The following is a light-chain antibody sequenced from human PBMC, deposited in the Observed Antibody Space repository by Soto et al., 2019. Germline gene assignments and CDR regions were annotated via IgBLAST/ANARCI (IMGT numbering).Light chain of an antibody. V-gene: IGKV3-11*01. CDR3: QQRSNWPPYT. CDR1: QSVSSY. CDR2: DAS. Sequence: EIVLTQSPATLSLSPGERATLSCRASQSVSSYLAWYQQKPGQAPRLLIYDASNRAPGIPARFSGSGPGTDFTLTISSLETEDFALYYCQQRSNWPPYTFGQGTKLEIK. J-gene: IGKJ2*01.